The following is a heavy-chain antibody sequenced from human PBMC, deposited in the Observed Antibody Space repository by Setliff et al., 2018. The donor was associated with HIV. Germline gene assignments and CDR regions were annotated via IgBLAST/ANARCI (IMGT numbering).Heavy chain of an antibody. J-gene: IGHJ3*02. Sequence: SETLSLTCAVSGYSISRGYFWVWVRQPPGKGLEWIGYIYYSGSTNYNPSLKSRVTISVDTSKNQFSLKLSSVTAADTAVYYCARGTYYYDSSGYFSAFDIWGQGTMVTVSS. CDR1: GYSISRGYF. CDR3: ARGTYYYDSSGYFSAFDI. V-gene: IGHV4-61*01. D-gene: IGHD3-22*01. CDR2: IYYSGST.